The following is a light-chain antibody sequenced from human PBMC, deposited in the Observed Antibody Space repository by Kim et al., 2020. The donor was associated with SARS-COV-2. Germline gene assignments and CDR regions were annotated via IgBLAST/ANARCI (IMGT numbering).Light chain of an antibody. Sequence: EIVLTQSPGTLSLSPGERATLSCRASQSVTSSYLAWHQQKPGQAPRLLIYGASSRATGIPDRFSGSGSGTDFTLTISRLEPEDFAVYYCQQYGRSPWTFAQGTKVEIK. CDR2: GAS. V-gene: IGKV3-20*01. CDR3: QQYGRSPWT. J-gene: IGKJ1*01. CDR1: QSVTSSY.